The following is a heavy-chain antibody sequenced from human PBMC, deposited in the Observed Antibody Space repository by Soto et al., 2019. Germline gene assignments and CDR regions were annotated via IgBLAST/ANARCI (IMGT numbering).Heavy chain of an antibody. CDR2: IYHSGST. V-gene: IGHV4-4*02. J-gene: IGHJ5*02. CDR3: ARAGVVVVPAAPGGWFDP. D-gene: IGHD2-2*01. Sequence: SETLSLTCAVSGGSISSNNWWSWVRQPPGKGLEWIGEIYHSGSTNYNPSLKSRVTISVDKSKNQFSLKLSSVTAADTAVYYCARAGVVVVPAAPGGWFDPWGQGTLVTVSS. CDR1: GGSISSNNW.